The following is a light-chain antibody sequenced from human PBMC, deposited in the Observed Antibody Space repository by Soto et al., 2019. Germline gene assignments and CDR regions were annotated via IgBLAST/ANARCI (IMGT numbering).Light chain of an antibody. CDR2: GAS. CDR3: QQYGGSPRT. CDR1: QSINSNY. J-gene: IGKJ1*01. V-gene: IGKV3-20*01. Sequence: EIVLTQSPGTLSLSPGERATLSCWASQSINSNYLAWYQQKRGQAPRLLICGASSRATGIPDRFSGSGSGTDFTLAISRLEPEDFAVYYCQQYGGSPRTFGQGTKVEIK.